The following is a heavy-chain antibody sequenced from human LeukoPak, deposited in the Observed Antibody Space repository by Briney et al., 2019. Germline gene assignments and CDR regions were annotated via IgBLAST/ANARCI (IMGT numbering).Heavy chain of an antibody. J-gene: IGHJ3*02. V-gene: IGHV3-20*04. Sequence: GGSLRLSCAASGFTFDDYGMSWVRQAPGKGLEWVSGINWNGGSTGYADSVKGRFTISRDNAKNSLYLQMDSLRVEDTAVYYCAREGWDLNALDIWGQGTMVTVSP. CDR1: GFTFDDYG. CDR2: INWNGGST. D-gene: IGHD1-26*01. CDR3: AREGWDLNALDI.